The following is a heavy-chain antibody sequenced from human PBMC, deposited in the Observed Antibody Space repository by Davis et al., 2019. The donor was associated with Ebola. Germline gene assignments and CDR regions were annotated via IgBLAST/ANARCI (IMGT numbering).Heavy chain of an antibody. V-gene: IGHV6-1*01. CDR1: VDSVSTQIAA. J-gene: IGHJ3*01. CDR3: VKGYYLDYFEL. Sequence: QTLSLTSAISVDSVSTQIAAWNWIRQSTSRGLEWLARTYLRSTCYTDYAVSLKGRITLNTDTSKNLFSLHLTSVTPEDTAVYYCVKGYYLDYFELWGQGTMVTVSS. CDR2: TYLRSTCYT. D-gene: IGHD3-3*01.